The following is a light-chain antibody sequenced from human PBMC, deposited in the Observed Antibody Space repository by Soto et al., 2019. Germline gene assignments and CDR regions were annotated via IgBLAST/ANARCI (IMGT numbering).Light chain of an antibody. CDR3: SSYTSSSTGGV. J-gene: IGLJ2*01. CDR1: SSDVGGYNY. CDR2: DVS. V-gene: IGLV2-14*01. Sequence: QSALTQPASVSGSPGQSITISCTGTSSDVGGYNYVSWYQQHPGKAPKLMIYDVSNRPSGVANRFSGSKSGNTASLTISGLQAEDEGDYYCSSYTSSSTGGVFGGGTKLTVL.